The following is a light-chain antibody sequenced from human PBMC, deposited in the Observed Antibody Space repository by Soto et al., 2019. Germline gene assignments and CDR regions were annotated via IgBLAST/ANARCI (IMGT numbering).Light chain of an antibody. J-gene: IGKJ1*01. CDR2: WAS. V-gene: IGKV4-1*01. Sequence: DIVMTQSPDSLAVSLGERATINCTSSQNVLYSSNKNYLAWFQQKPGQPPKLLIYWASTRESGVPDRFSASGSGTDFTLTISRLQAEDVAVYYCQQYYSTPWTFGQGTKVDIK. CDR1: QNVLYSSNKNY. CDR3: QQYYSTPWT.